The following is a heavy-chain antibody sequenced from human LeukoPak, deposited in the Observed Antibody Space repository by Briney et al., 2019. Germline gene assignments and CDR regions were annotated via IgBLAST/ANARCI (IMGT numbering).Heavy chain of an antibody. J-gene: IGHJ4*02. CDR2: IKQDGSEK. CDR3: ARGPRHSRNLCFDY. Sequence: PGGSLRLSCAASGFTFSSYWMSWVRQAPGKGLEWVANIKQDGSEKYYVDSVKGRFTISRDNAKNSLYLQMNSLRAEDTAVYYCARGPRHSRNLCFDYWGQGTLVTVSS. D-gene: IGHD1-14*01. V-gene: IGHV3-7*01. CDR1: GFTFSSYW.